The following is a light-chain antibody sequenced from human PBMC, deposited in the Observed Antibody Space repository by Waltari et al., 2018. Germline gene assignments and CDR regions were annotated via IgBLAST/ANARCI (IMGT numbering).Light chain of an antibody. V-gene: IGLV2-23*02. CDR3: SSYISSTSVI. CDR1: RSDVGNYNL. Sequence: QSALTQPASVSGSPGQSITLSCTGTRSDVGNYNLFSWYQQHPGKAPKLMISEVNKRPSGVSNRFSGSKSGNTASLTISGLQSEDEASYYCSSYISSTSVIFGGGTKLTVL. J-gene: IGLJ2*01. CDR2: EVN.